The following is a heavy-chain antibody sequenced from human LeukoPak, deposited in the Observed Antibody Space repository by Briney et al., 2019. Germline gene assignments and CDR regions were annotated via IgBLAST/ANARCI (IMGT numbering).Heavy chain of an antibody. CDR1: GFTFSSYS. J-gene: IGHJ6*03. CDR3: ARAGTDYYYYYMDV. CDR2: ISSSSNYI. V-gene: IGHV3-21*01. Sequence: GGSLRLSCAASGFTFSSYSMNWVRQAPGKGLEWVSSISSSSNYIYYADSVKGRFTVSRDNAKNSLYLQMNSLRAEDTAVYYCARAGTDYYYYYMDVWGKGTTVTVSS.